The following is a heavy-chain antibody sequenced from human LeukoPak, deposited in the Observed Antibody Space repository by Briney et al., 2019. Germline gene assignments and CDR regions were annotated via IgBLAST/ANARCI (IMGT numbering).Heavy chain of an antibody. CDR3: ARGARTYYDILTGYSVDY. CDR2: IYYSGST. Sequence: SETLSLTCTVSGGSISSSSYYWSWIRQPPGKGLEWIGYIYYSGSTNYNPSLKSRVTISVATSKNQFSLKLSSVTAADTAVYYCARGARTYYDILTGYSVDYWGQGTLVTVSS. V-gene: IGHV4-61*01. J-gene: IGHJ4*02. D-gene: IGHD3-9*01. CDR1: GGSISSSSYY.